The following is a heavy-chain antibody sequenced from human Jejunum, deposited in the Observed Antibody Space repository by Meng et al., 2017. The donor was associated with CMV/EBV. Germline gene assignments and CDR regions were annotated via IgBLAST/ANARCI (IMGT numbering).Heavy chain of an antibody. CDR3: AKGGIWGGWVDHLEY. V-gene: IGHV3-23*01. D-gene: IGHD6-13*01. J-gene: IGHJ4*02. Sequence: GFTFRPYAMTGARRAPGMGLEWVSGVSGSGGSTDDADSVKGRFTISRDNSKNTLYLQRDSRGAEDTAVYYCAKGGIWGGWVDHLEYWGQGTLVTVSS. CDR2: VSGSGGST. CDR1: GFTFRPYA.